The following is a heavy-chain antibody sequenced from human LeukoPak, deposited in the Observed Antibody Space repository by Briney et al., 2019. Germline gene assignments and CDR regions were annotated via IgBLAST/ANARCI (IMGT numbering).Heavy chain of an antibody. Sequence: GRSLRLSWAASGFTFSSYAMHWVRQAPGKGLEWVAVISYDGSNKYYADSVKGRFTISRDNSKNTLYLQMNSLRAEDTAVYYCARSPVPAAAYFDYWGQGTLVTVSS. CDR1: GFTFSSYA. D-gene: IGHD2-2*01. CDR2: ISYDGSNK. J-gene: IGHJ4*02. V-gene: IGHV3-30-3*01. CDR3: ARSPVPAAAYFDY.